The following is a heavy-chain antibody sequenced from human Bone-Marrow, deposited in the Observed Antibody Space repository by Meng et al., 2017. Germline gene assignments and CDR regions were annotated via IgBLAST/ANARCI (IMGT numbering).Heavy chain of an antibody. D-gene: IGHD4-11*01. V-gene: IGHV4-34*01. CDR3: ARGPTTMAHDFDY. Sequence: QGQLQRGCAGPLKPSGTLSLTCVVSGGSFSDYYWSWIRQPPGKGLEWIGEINHSGSTNYNPSLESRATISVDTSQNNLSLKLSSVTAADSAVYYCARGPTTMAHDFDYWGQGTLVTVSS. CDR1: GGSFSDYY. J-gene: IGHJ4*02. CDR2: INHSGST.